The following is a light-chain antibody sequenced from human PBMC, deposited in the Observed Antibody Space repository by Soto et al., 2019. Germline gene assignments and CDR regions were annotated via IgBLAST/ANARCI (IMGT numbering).Light chain of an antibody. CDR3: AVWDDSSTVRSWV. J-gene: IGLJ3*02. Sequence: QSALTQPPSASGTPGQSVTISCSGSGSNIGISSVYWFQQVSGAAPKLVIYRDSRRPAGVPDRISGSKPGTSASLAISGLRSEDEADYYCAVWDDSSTVRSWVFGRGTKVTVL. CDR1: GSNIGISS. CDR2: RDS. V-gene: IGLV1-47*02.